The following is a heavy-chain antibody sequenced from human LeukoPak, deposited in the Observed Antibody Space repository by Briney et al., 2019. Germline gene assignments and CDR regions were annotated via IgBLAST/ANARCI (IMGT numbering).Heavy chain of an antibody. CDR2: ISAYNGDT. J-gene: IGHJ4*02. Sequence: GASVKASCKASGYTFTDFGISWVRQAPGQGLEWMGWISAYNGDTNYAQKLQGRVTMTTDTSTSTAYMEVRSLRSDDTAVYYCTRDLGVDTTMIFFDYWGQGSLVTVSS. D-gene: IGHD5-18*01. CDR3: TRDLGVDTTMIFFDY. V-gene: IGHV1-18*01. CDR1: GYTFTDFG.